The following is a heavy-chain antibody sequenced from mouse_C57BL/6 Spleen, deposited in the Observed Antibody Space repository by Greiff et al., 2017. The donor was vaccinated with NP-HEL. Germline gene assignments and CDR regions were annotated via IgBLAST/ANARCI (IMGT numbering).Heavy chain of an antibody. CDR2: ISYDGSN. CDR1: GYSITSGYY. V-gene: IGHV3-6*01. Sequence: DVKLVESGPGLVKPSQSLSLTCSVTGYSITSGYYWNWIRQFPGNKLEWMGYISYDGSNNYNPSLKNRISITRDTSKNQFFLKLNSVTTEDTATYYCARDYDGYYPYYAMDYWGQGTSVTVSS. CDR3: ARDYDGYYPYYAMDY. D-gene: IGHD2-3*01. J-gene: IGHJ4*01.